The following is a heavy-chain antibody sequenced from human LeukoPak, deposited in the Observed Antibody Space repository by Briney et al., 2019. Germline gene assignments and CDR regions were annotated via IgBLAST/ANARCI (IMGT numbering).Heavy chain of an antibody. V-gene: IGHV3-15*01. CDR1: GLTFSHAW. Sequence: GGSLRLSCAASGLTFSHAWMSWVRQTPGKGLEWVGRIKSKIDGGTTDFAAAVKGRFTISRDDSKNTLYLQMNSLKTEDTAMYYCTTESPQLDYWGQGTLVTVSS. CDR2: IKSKIDGGTT. CDR3: TTESPQLDY. J-gene: IGHJ4*02.